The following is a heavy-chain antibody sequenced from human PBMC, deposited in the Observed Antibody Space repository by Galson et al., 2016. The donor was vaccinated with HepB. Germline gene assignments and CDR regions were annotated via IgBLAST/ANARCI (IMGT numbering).Heavy chain of an antibody. CDR2: IYTRGNT. Sequence: TLSLTCTISGDSITSGGYYWTWIRQPAGKGLEYIGRIYTRGNTNYNPSLSSRVTISLDTSQNQFSLKLTPVTAADTAVYYCARGMGDMGGPGFNWFDPWGPGTLVTVSS. CDR1: GDSITSGGYY. CDR3: ARGMGDMGGPGFNWFDP. V-gene: IGHV4-61*02. J-gene: IGHJ5*02. D-gene: IGHD2-21*01.